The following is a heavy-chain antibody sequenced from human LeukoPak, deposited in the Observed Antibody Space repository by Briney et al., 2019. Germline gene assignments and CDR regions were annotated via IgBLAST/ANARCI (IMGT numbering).Heavy chain of an antibody. CDR1: GYTFTSYY. CDR3: ARGGSTVVTQYYYYYYMDV. J-gene: IGHJ6*03. V-gene: IGHV1-46*01. D-gene: IGHD4-23*01. Sequence: GASVKVSCKASGYTFTSYYMHWVRQAPGQGLEWMGIINPSGGSTSYAQKFQGRVTMTRDMSTSTVYMELSSLRSEDTAVYYCARGGSTVVTQYYYYYYMDVWGKGTTVTVSS. CDR2: INPSGGST.